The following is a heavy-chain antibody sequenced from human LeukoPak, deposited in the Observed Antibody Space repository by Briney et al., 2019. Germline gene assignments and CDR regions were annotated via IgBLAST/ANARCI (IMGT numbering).Heavy chain of an antibody. CDR3: ARAPPGGRWLPTSTGAGYFQH. Sequence: PGGSLRLSCAASGFTFSTYDMHWVRQAPGKGLEWVTVISYDGSNKYYVDSVKGRFTISRDNSKNRLYLQMNSLRAEATAVYYCARAPPGGRWLPTSTGAGYFQHWGQGTLVTVSS. CDR1: GFTFSTYD. CDR2: ISYDGSNK. V-gene: IGHV3-30*03. J-gene: IGHJ1*01. D-gene: IGHD6-19*01.